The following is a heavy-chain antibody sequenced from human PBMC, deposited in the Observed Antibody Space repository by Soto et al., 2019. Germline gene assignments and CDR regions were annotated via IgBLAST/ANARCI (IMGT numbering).Heavy chain of an antibody. CDR1: GYTFTSYG. J-gene: IGHJ4*02. D-gene: IGHD2-15*01. Sequence: VQLVQSGAEVKKPGASVKVSCKASGYTFTSYGISWVRQAPGQGPEWMGWISGYNANTNYAQKLQARVTMTTDTSTNTAYMELRSLRSDDTAVYFCARAAREAVFRGAFNYWGQGTLVTVSS. CDR2: ISGYNANT. CDR3: ARAAREAVFRGAFNY. V-gene: IGHV1-18*01.